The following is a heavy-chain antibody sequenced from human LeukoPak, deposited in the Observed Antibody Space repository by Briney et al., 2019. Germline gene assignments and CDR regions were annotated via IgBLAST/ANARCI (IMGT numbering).Heavy chain of an antibody. V-gene: IGHV3-49*03. J-gene: IGHJ4*02. CDR1: GFTFGDLA. CDR3: SRDPYGSGKYNHFDY. D-gene: IGHD3-10*01. Sequence: PGGSLRLSCATSGFTFGDLAMSWFRQAPGKGLEWVGFIRSKAYGGTAEYAASVRGRFTISRDDSKSIAYLQVNSLKTEDTAVYYCSRDPYGSGKYNHFDYWGQGTLVTVSS. CDR2: IRSKAYGGTA.